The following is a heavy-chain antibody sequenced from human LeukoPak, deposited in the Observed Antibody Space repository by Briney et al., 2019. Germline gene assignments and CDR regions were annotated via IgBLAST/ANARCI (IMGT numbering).Heavy chain of an antibody. Sequence: SETLSLTCTVSGGSISSGDYYWGWIRQPPGKGLEWIGYIYYSGSTYDNPSLKSRVPISVDTSKNQFSLKLSSVTAADTAVYYCARYCSSTSCYGWFDPWGQGTLVTVSS. CDR2: IYYSGST. D-gene: IGHD2-2*01. CDR1: GGSISSGDYY. CDR3: ARYCSSTSCYGWFDP. J-gene: IGHJ5*02. V-gene: IGHV4-30-4*08.